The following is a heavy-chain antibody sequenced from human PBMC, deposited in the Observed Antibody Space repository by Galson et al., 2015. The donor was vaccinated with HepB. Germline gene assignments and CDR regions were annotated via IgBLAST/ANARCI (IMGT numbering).Heavy chain of an antibody. Sequence: SLRLSCAASGFTVSSNYMSWVRQAPGKGLEWVSVIYSGGSTYYADSVKGRFTISRDNSKNTLYLQMNSLRAEDTAVYYCARARAFGGVIPYGMDVWGQGTTVTVSS. V-gene: IGHV3-66*02. CDR2: IYSGGST. D-gene: IGHD3-16*02. CDR1: GFTVSSNY. CDR3: ARARAFGGVIPYGMDV. J-gene: IGHJ6*02.